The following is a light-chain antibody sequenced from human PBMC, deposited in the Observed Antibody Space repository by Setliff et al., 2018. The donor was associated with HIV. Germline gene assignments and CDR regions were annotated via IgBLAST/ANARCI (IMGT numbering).Light chain of an antibody. Sequence: QSVLTQPPSVSAAPGQKVTISCSGSSSNVGNNYVSWYQHLPGTAPKLLIYDNNKRPSEIPDRFSGSKSGTSATLDITGLQTGDEADYCCGTWDSSLSAGIFGGGTKVTV. CDR1: SSNVGNNY. CDR3: GTWDSSLSAGI. J-gene: IGLJ2*01. CDR2: DNN. V-gene: IGLV1-51*01.